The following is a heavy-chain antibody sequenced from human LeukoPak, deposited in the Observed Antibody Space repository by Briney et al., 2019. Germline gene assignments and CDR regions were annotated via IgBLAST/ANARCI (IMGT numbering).Heavy chain of an antibody. V-gene: IGHV3-48*03. CDR3: GTYPHFDY. J-gene: IGHJ4*02. Sequence: GGSLRLSCAASGLPFSSYEMNWVRQAPGKGLEWVAYIRSSGSAKYYADSVKGRFTISRDNAKNSLFLQMNSLRADDTAVYYCGTYPHFDYWGQGTLVTVSS. CDR1: GLPFSSYE. CDR2: IRSSGSAK. D-gene: IGHD1-7*01.